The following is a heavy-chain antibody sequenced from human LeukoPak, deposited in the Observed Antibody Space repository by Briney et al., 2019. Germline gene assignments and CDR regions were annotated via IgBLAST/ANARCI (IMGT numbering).Heavy chain of an antibody. V-gene: IGHV4-59*01. Sequence: SETLSPTCTVSGGSISSYYWSWIRQPPGKGLEWIGYIYYSGSTYYNPSLKGRVTISVDTSKNQFSLKLSSVTAADTAVYYCASLPDRGRVGFDYWGQGTLVTVSS. CDR2: IYYSGST. J-gene: IGHJ4*02. CDR1: GGSISSYY. CDR3: ASLPDRGRVGFDY. D-gene: IGHD3-10*01.